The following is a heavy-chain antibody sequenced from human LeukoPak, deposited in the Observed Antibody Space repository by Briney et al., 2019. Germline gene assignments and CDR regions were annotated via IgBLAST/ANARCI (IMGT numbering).Heavy chain of an antibody. CDR1: GFTFSSYG. V-gene: IGHV3-33*01. D-gene: IGHD2-15*01. Sequence: GRSLRLSCAASGFTFSSYGMHWVRQAPGKGLEWVAVIWYDGSNKYYADSVKRRFTISRDNSKNTLYLQMNSLRAEDTAVYYCARDRGCSGGSCYSNYYYYGMDVWGKGTTVTVSS. J-gene: IGHJ6*04. CDR3: ARDRGCSGGSCYSNYYYYGMDV. CDR2: IWYDGSNK.